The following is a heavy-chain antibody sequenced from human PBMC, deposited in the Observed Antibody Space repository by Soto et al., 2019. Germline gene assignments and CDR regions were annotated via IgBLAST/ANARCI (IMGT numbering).Heavy chain of an antibody. CDR2: IIPIFGTA. V-gene: IGHV1-69*13. CDR3: ARESDVAAAGTVGYYYYGMDV. CDR1: GGTFSSYA. J-gene: IGHJ6*02. D-gene: IGHD6-13*01. Sequence: ASVKVSCKASGGTFSSYAISWVRQAPGQGLEWMGGIIPIFGTANYAQKFQGRVTITADESTSTAYMELSSLRSEDTAVYYCARESDVAAAGTVGYYYYGMDVWGQGTTVTVSS.